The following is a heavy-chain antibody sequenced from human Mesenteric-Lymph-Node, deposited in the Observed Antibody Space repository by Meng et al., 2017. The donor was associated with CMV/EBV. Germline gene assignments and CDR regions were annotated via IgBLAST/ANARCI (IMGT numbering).Heavy chain of an antibody. CDR3: VRFDTWEFLY. D-gene: IGHD3-10*01. CDR2: SSGSGSVI. Sequence: GGSLRLSCTVSGFTLSSYEMNWVRQAPGKGLEWVSYSSGSGSVIYYADSVKGRFTISRDNAKSSLHLQMTSLRVEDTAIYYCVRFDTWEFLYWGQGSLVTVSS. J-gene: IGHJ4*02. CDR1: GFTLSSYE. V-gene: IGHV3-48*03.